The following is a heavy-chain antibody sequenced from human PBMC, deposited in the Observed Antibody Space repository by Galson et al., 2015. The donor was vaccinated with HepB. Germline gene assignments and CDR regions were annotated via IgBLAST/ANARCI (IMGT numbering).Heavy chain of an antibody. CDR2: ISGSGGST. V-gene: IGHV3-23*01. Sequence: SLRLSCAASGFTFSSYAMSWVRQAPGKGLEWVSAISGSGGSTYYADSVKGRFTISRDNSKNTLYLQMDSLRAEDTAVYYCAKGRSSWIPFDYWGQGTLVTVSS. CDR3: AKGRSSWIPFDY. CDR1: GFTFSSYA. D-gene: IGHD6-13*01. J-gene: IGHJ4*02.